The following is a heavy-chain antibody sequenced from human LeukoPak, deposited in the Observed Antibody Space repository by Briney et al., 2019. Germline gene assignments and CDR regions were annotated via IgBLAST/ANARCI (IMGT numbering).Heavy chain of an antibody. D-gene: IGHD4-17*01. Sequence: SETLSLTCTVSGGTINSHYWSWIRQPPGEGLEWIAYTHTNGRTKYNPSLKSRVTISLDTSKNQFSRNMYSVTAADTAVYFCARHYLYGDSSWDSWGPGNLVTVPS. CDR1: GGTINSHY. V-gene: IGHV4-4*09. J-gene: IGHJ4*02. CDR2: THTNGRT. CDR3: ARHYLYGDSSWDS.